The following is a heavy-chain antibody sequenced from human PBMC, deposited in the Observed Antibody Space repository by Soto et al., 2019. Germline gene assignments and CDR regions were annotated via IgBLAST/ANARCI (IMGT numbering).Heavy chain of an antibody. Sequence: QLQLQESGPGLVKPSETLSLTCTVSSGSISTSTSYWGWIRQSPGKGLEWIGHIYYSGSTDYNPSLKMRVTMSVDTSQNQFSLTLRSVTAADTAVYYCARMVRGNSNFDYWGQGTLVTVSS. CDR3: ARMVRGNSNFDY. J-gene: IGHJ4*02. D-gene: IGHD3-10*01. CDR2: IYYSGST. CDR1: SGSISTSTSY. V-gene: IGHV4-39*01.